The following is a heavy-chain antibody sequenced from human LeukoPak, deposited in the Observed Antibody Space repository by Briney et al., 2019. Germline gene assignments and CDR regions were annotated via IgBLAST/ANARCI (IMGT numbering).Heavy chain of an antibody. Sequence: GGSLRLSCAASGFPFSSYAMSWVRQAPGKGLEWVSAISGSGGSTYYADSVKGRFTISRDNSKNTLYLQMNSLRAEDTAVYYCASRSGHDSSGYREAFDIWGQGTMVTVSS. CDR1: GFPFSSYA. V-gene: IGHV3-23*01. CDR3: ASRSGHDSSGYREAFDI. J-gene: IGHJ3*02. CDR2: ISGSGGST. D-gene: IGHD3-22*01.